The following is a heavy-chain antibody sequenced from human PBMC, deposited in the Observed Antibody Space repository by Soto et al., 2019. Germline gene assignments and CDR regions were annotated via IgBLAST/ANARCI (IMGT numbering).Heavy chain of an antibody. D-gene: IGHD4-4*01. J-gene: IGHJ4*02. V-gene: IGHV4-38-2*01. Sequence: ETLSLTCAVSGYSISSGYYWGWIRQPPGKGLEWIGSIYHSGSTYYNPSLKSRVTISVDTSKNQFSLKLSSVTAADTAVYYCARVVGHDYTDYWGQGTLVTVSS. CDR3: ARVVGHDYTDY. CDR2: IYHSGST. CDR1: GYSISSGYY.